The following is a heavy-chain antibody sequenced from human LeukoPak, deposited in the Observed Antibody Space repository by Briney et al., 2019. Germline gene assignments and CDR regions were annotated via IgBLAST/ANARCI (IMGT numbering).Heavy chain of an antibody. V-gene: IGHV3-21*01. CDR3: ARGPLYYYDSSGYYYFDY. Sequence: GGSLRLSCAASGFTFSSYSMNWVRQAPGKGLEWVSSISSSSSYIYYADSVKGRFTISRHNAKNSLYLQMNSLRAEDTAVYYCARGPLYYYDSSGYYYFDYCGQGTLVSASS. J-gene: IGHJ4*02. CDR2: ISSSSSYI. D-gene: IGHD3-22*01. CDR1: GFTFSSYS.